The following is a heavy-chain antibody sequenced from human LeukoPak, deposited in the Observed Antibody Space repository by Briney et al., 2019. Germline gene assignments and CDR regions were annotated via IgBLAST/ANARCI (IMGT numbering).Heavy chain of an antibody. V-gene: IGHV3-23*01. D-gene: IGHD3-3*01. J-gene: IGHJ4*02. CDR3: AKVFTYYDFWSGYYGY. CDR2: ISGSGGST. CDR1: GFTFSSYA. Sequence: GGSLRLSCAASGFTFSSYAMSWVRQAPGKGLEWVSAISGSGGSTYYADSVKGRFTISRDNSKNTLYLQMNSLRAEDTAVYYCAKVFTYYDFWSGYYGYWGQGTLVTVSS.